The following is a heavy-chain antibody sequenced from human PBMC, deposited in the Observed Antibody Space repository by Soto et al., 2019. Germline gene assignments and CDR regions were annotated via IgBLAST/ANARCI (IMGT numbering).Heavy chain of an antibody. CDR1: GFTFGDYA. V-gene: IGHV3-49*03. Sequence: PGGSLRLSCTASGFTFGDYAMSWFRQAPGKGLEWVGFIRSKAYGGTTEYAASVKGRFTISRDDSKSIAYLQMNSLKTEDTAVYYCAKCDDILTAYSVYGMDVWGQGTTVTVSS. CDR2: IRSKAYGGTT. CDR3: AKCDDILTAYSVYGMDV. J-gene: IGHJ6*02. D-gene: IGHD3-9*01.